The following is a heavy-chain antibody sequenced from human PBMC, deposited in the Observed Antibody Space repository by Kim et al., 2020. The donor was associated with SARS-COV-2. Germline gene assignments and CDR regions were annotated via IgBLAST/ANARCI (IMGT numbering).Heavy chain of an antibody. Sequence: TLSLTCTVSGDSISSGNFYWSWIRQPPGKGLEWIGYISHSGKTYYNPSLKSRLTISVDTSRNQFSLHLSSVTAADTAVYYCARDLEAVVRGVMGHWGQGTLVTVSS. CDR1: GDSISSGNFY. CDR3: ARDLEAVVRGVMGH. D-gene: IGHD3-10*01. V-gene: IGHV4-31*03. J-gene: IGHJ4*02. CDR2: ISHSGKT.